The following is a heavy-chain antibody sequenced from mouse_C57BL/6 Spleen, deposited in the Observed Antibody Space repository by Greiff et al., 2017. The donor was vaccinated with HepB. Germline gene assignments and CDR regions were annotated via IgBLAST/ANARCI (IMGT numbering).Heavy chain of an antibody. Sequence: QVQLKQSGPGLVQPSQSLSITCTVSGFSLTSYGVHWVRQSPGKGLGWLGVIWSGGSTDYNAAFISRLSISKDNSKSQVFFKMNSLQADDTAIYYCARNIYYGNYYAMDYWGKEPQSPSPQ. D-gene: IGHD2-1*01. V-gene: IGHV2-2*01. J-gene: IGHJ4*01. CDR2: IWSGGST. CDR3: ARNIYYGNYYAMDY. CDR1: GFSLTSYG.